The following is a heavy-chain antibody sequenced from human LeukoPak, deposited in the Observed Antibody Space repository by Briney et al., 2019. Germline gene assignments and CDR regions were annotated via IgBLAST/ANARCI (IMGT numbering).Heavy chain of an antibody. D-gene: IGHD4-17*01. J-gene: IGHJ4*02. V-gene: IGHV4-4*07. CDR3: ARLSTVTTSFDY. CDR2: IYTSGTT. CDR1: GGSISNKY. Sequence: SETLSLTCTVSGGSISNKYWSWIRQPAGKGLEWIGRIYTSGTTHYNPSLKSRVTMSVDTSKNQFSLKLSSVTAADTAVYYCARLSTVTTSFDYWGQGTLVTVSS.